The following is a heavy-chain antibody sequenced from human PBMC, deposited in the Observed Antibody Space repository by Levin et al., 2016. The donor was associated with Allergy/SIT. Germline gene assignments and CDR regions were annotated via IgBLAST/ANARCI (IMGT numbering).Heavy chain of an antibody. J-gene: IGHJ4*02. CDR3: ARPMITFGGVMPFDY. Sequence: WIRQPPGKGLEWVSSISSSSSYIYYADSVKGRFTISRDNAKNSLYLQMNSLRAEDTAVYYCARPMITFGGVMPFDYWGQGTLVTVSS. V-gene: IGHV3-21*01. CDR2: ISSSSSYI. D-gene: IGHD3-16*01.